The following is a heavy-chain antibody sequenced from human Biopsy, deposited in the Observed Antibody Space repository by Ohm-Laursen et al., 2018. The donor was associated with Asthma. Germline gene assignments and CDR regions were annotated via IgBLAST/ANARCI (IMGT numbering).Heavy chain of an antibody. J-gene: IGHJ3*02. D-gene: IGHD6-19*01. CDR2: IIPIFGIA. Sequence: SSVKVSCKTSGGTFSSYAISWVRQAPGQGLEWMGGIIPIFGIANYAQKFQGRVTITADKSTSTAYMELSSLRSEDTAVYYCAREMRAGRGNAFDIWGQGTMVTVSS. CDR1: GGTFSSYA. CDR3: AREMRAGRGNAFDI. V-gene: IGHV1-69*17.